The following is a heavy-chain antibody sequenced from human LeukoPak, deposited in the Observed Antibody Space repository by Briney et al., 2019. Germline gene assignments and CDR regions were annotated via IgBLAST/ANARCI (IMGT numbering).Heavy chain of an antibody. D-gene: IGHD1-14*01. J-gene: IGHJ4*02. V-gene: IGHV3-21*06. Sequence: GGSLRLSCTASGLTFSTSGFNWVGQAPGKGLEWVASIGPTGSDRYHADSIKCRFTISRDNANNFLYLQMNSLRAEDTAVYYCATETNGRHYDYWGQGTLLTVSS. CDR3: ATETNGRHYDY. CDR2: IGPTGSDR. CDR1: GLTFSTSG.